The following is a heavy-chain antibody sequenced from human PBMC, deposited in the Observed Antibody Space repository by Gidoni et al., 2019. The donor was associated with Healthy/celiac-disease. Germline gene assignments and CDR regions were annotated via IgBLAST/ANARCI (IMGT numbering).Heavy chain of an antibody. J-gene: IGHJ2*01. CDR2: IYYSGST. D-gene: IGHD3-3*01. Sequence: QLQLQESGPGLVKPSETLSLTCTVSGGSISSSSYYWGWIRQPPGKGLEWIGSIYYSGSTYYNPSLKSRVTISVDTSKNQFSLKLSSVTAADTAVYYCAGLRDPAEGDWYFDLWGRGTLVTVSS. CDR3: AGLRDPAEGDWYFDL. CDR1: GGSISSSSYY. V-gene: IGHV4-39*01.